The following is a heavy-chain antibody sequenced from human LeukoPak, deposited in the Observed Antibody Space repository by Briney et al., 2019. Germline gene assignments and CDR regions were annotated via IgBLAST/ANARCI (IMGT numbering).Heavy chain of an antibody. J-gene: IGHJ4*02. CDR3: VSFYETY. Sequence: GGSLRLSCAASGFSFSSYVMHWVRQVPGKGLVWVSHINSDGSWTSYADSVKGRFTISKDNAKNTVYLQMNSLRAEDTAVYYCVSFYETYWGRGTLVTVSS. CDR2: INSDGSWT. D-gene: IGHD2/OR15-2a*01. V-gene: IGHV3-74*01. CDR1: GFSFSSYV.